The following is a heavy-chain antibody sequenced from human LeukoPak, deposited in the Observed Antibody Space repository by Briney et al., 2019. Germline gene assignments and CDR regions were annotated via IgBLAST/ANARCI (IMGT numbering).Heavy chain of an antibody. D-gene: IGHD1-26*01. J-gene: IGHJ4*02. CDR2: LYSGGNT. CDR3: ARGRRSNYFDY. CDR1: GFTVSTNY. V-gene: IGHV3-53*01. Sequence: GGSLRLSWAASGFTVSTNYVIWVRQAPGKGMEWVSVLYSGGNTYYADSVKGRFTISRDNSKNTLYLQMNSLRAEDTAVYYCARGRRSNYFDYWGQGTLVTVSS.